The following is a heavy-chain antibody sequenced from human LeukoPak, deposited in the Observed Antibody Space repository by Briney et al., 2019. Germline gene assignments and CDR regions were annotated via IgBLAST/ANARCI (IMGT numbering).Heavy chain of an antibody. CDR3: ARVYYDSSGYYYDGYSFDY. J-gene: IGHJ4*02. D-gene: IGHD3-22*01. CDR2: ISSSGNTI. V-gene: IGHV3-11*04. CDR1: GFTFSDYY. Sequence: GGSLRLSCAASGFTFSDYYMSWIRQAPGKGLEWVSYISSSGNTIYYADSVKGRFTISRDNAKNSLYLQMNRLRAEDTALYYCARVYYDSSGYYYDGYSFDYWGQGTLVTVSS.